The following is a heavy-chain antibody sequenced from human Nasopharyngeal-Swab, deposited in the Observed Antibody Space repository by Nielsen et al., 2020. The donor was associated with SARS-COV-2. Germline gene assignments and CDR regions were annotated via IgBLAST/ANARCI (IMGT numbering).Heavy chain of an antibody. CDR2: IKQDGSEK. CDR3: ARARAFDY. Sequence: GESLKISCAASGFTFSSYWMSWVRQAPGKGLEWVANIKQDGSEKYYVDSVKGRFTISRDNAKNSLYLQMNSLRAEDTAVYYCARARAFDYWGQGILVTVSS. V-gene: IGHV3-7*04. J-gene: IGHJ4*02. CDR1: GFTFSSYW.